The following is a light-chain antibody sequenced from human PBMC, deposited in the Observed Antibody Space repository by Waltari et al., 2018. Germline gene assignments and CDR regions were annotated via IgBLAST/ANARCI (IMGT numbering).Light chain of an antibody. CDR1: SLRSYV. J-gene: IGLJ2*01. CDR2: GRN. Sequence: SSELTQHLAVSVALGQTVRITCQGYSLRSYVPRWYHQRPGRAPLLVMYGRNNRPSGIPDRFSGSSSGDTASLTISGAQADDEGDYYCNSRDSSGTQVFGGGTKLTVL. V-gene: IGLV3-19*01. CDR3: NSRDSSGTQV.